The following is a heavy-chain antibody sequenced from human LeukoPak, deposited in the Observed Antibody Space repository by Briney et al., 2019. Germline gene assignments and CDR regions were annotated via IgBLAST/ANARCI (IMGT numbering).Heavy chain of an antibody. J-gene: IGHJ4*02. CDR3: ARVLYSSSKQYYFDY. Sequence: PSETLSLTCTVSGGSISSYYWSWIRQPPGKGLEWIGYIYYSGSTNYNPSLKSRVTISVDTSKNQFFLKLSSVTAADTAVYYCARVLYSSSKQYYFDYWGQGTLVTVSS. D-gene: IGHD6-6*01. CDR1: GGSISSYY. V-gene: IGHV4-59*01. CDR2: IYYSGST.